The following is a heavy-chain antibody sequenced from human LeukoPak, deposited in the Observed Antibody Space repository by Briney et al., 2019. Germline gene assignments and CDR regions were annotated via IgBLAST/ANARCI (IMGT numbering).Heavy chain of an antibody. CDR2: IYYSGST. Sequence: SGTLSLTCTVSGGSLSSYYWSWLRQPPGKGLEWIGYIYYSGSTNYNPSLKSRVTISVDTSKNQFSLKLSSVTAADTAVYYCARGEADYYYYYMDVWGKGTTVTVPS. CDR1: GGSLSSYY. J-gene: IGHJ6*03. V-gene: IGHV4-59*12. CDR3: ARGEADYYYYYMDV.